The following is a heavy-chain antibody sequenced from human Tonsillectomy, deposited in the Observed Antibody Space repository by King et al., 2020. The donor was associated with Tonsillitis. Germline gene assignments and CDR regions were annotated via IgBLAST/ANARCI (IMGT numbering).Heavy chain of an antibody. D-gene: IGHD3-22*01. CDR3: ARIPKFFHDSSGHSKYYFDY. Sequence: VQLVESGAEVKKPGASVTVSCKASGYTFTSYYMHWVRQAPGQGLEWMGIINPSGGSTSYAQQFQGRVTMTRDTSTSTVYMELSSLRSEDTAVYYCARIPKFFHDSSGHSKYYFDYWGQGTLVTVSS. CDR2: INPSGGST. J-gene: IGHJ4*02. CDR1: GYTFTSYY. V-gene: IGHV1-46*01.